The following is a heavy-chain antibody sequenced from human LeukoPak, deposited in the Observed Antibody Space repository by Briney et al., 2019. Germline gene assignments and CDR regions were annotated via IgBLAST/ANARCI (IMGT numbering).Heavy chain of an antibody. CDR2: IIPIFGTA. Sequence: SVKVSCKASGGTFSSYAISWVRQAPGQGLEWMGGIIPIFGTANYAQKFQGRVTITADESTSTAYMELSSLRPEDTAVYYCARAPAAAGATYNWFDPWGQGTLVTVSS. V-gene: IGHV1-69*01. J-gene: IGHJ5*02. D-gene: IGHD6-13*01. CDR3: ARAPAAAGATYNWFDP. CDR1: GGTFSSYA.